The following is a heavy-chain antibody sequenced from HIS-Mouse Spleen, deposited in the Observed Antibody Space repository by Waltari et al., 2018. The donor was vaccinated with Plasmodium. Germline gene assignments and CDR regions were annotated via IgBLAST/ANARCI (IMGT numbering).Heavy chain of an antibody. D-gene: IGHD1-26*01. V-gene: IGHV4-39*01. J-gene: IGHJ4*02. CDR2: IYYSGST. Sequence: QLRLQESGPGLVKPSATLSLTCTVSGGPISRSSYYWGWIRQPPGKGLEWIGSIYYSGSTYYNPSLKSRVTRSVDTSKNQFSLKLSSVTAADTAVYYCARRGGSYYYFDYWGQGTLVTVSS. CDR1: GGPISRSSYY. CDR3: ARRGGSYYYFDY.